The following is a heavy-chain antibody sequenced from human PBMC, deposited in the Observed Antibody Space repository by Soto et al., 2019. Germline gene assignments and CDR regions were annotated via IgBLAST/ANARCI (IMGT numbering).Heavy chain of an antibody. V-gene: IGHV4-39*01. CDR2: LYYGGST. J-gene: IGHJ4*02. D-gene: IGHD1-26*01. Sequence: PSETLSLTYTVSGGAISSSSSYWGWIRQPPGKGLEWIGSLYYGGSTYYNPSLKSRVTVSVDTSKNQFSLRLSSVTAADTAIYYCANRVLLDTNYFDNWGQGTLITVS. CDR3: ANRVLLDTNYFDN. CDR1: GGAISSSSSY.